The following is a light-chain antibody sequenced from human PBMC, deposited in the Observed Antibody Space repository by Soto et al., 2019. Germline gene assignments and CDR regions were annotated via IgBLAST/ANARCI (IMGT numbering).Light chain of an antibody. CDR3: QQSSSPPPHT. CDR1: QSISTY. J-gene: IGKJ2*01. CDR2: AAS. V-gene: IGKV1-39*01. Sequence: DIQMTQSPSSLSASVGDRVTITRRASQSISTYLNWYQQKPGKAPKLLIYAASSLQSGVPSRFSGSGSGTDFTLTISSLQPEDFATYYCQQSSSPPPHTFGQGTKLEIK.